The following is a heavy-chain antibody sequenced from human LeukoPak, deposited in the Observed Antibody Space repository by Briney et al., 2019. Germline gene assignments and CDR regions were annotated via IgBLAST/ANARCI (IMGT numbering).Heavy chain of an antibody. CDR3: ARHMRSNYDVPHYYYGMDV. CDR2: IYYSGST. D-gene: IGHD4-11*01. CDR1: GGSISSYY. V-gene: IGHV4-59*01. Sequence: PSETLSLTCTVSGGSISSYYWSWIRQPPGKGLEWIGYIYYSGSTNYNPSLKSRVTISVDTPKNQFSLKLSSVTAADTAVYYCARHMRSNYDVPHYYYGMDVWGQGTTVTVSS. J-gene: IGHJ6*02.